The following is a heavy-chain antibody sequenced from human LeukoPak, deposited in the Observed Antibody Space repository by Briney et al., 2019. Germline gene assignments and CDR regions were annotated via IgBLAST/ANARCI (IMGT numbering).Heavy chain of an antibody. Sequence: GGSLRLSCAASGFTFDDYGMSWVRQAPGKGLEWVANIKQDGSEKYYVDSVKGRFTISRDNAKNSLYLQMNSLRAEDTAVYYCAGAPMVRGVYYFDYWGQGTLVTVSS. J-gene: IGHJ4*02. CDR3: AGAPMVRGVYYFDY. V-gene: IGHV3-7*01. CDR1: GFTFDDYG. D-gene: IGHD3-10*01. CDR2: IKQDGSEK.